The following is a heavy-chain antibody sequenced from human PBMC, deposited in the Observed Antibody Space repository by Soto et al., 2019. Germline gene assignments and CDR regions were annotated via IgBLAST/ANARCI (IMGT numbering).Heavy chain of an antibody. D-gene: IGHD6-19*01. CDR2: INPKSGGT. CDR3: ARDGVAVAGSQNWLDT. CDR1: GDIFTGYY. V-gene: IGHV1-2*02. Sequence: ASVKVSCKXSGDIFTGYYMHWVRQAPGQGLEWVGWINPKSGGTNYAQNFQGRATITRDSSISTVYLELTSLRPDDTAVYYCARDGVAVAGSQNWLDTWGQGTLVTVSS. J-gene: IGHJ5*02.